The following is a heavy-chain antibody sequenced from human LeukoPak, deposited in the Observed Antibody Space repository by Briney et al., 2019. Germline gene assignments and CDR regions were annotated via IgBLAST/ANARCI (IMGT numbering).Heavy chain of an antibody. CDR2: ISGSGGST. Sequence: SGGSLRLSCAASGFTFSSYGMSWVRQAPGKGLEWVSAISGSGGSTYYADSVKGRFTISRDNSKNTLYLQMNSLRAEDTAVYYCAKSWSSSWYYFDYWGQGTLVTVSS. V-gene: IGHV3-23*01. CDR3: AKSWSSSWYYFDY. D-gene: IGHD6-13*01. J-gene: IGHJ4*02. CDR1: GFTFSSYG.